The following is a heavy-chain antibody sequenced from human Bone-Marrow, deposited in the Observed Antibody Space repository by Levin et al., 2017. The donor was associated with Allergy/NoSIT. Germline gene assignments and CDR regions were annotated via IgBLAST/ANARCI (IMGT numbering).Heavy chain of an antibody. CDR3: ARGGESLGSADSHFYYFMDV. J-gene: IGHJ6*03. CDR2: INPQRGDT. CDR1: GYSFSGYY. Sequence: GESLKISCQAFGYSFSGYYIHWVRQAPGQGLEWMGWINPQRGDTKYTQNFQGRVSLTRDTSINTAYMELTRLTSDDTPVYYCARGGESLGSADSHFYYFMDVWGEGTTVIVSS. V-gene: IGHV1-2*02. D-gene: IGHD3-16*01.